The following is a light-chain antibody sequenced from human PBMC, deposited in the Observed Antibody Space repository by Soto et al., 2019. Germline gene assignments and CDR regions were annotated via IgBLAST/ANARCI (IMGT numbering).Light chain of an antibody. V-gene: IGKV3-15*01. CDR2: GAS. CDR3: QQYDNWPRT. J-gene: IGKJ1*01. Sequence: EIVMTQSPATLSVSPGERATLSCRASQSITTKLAWHQQRPGQAPRPLIYGASNRATGIPARFSGSGSGTDFTLTISSLQSDDSAVYYCQQYDNWPRTFGPGTKV. CDR1: QSITTK.